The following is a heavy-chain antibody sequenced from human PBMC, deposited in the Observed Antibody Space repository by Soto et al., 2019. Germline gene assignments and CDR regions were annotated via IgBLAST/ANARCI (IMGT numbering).Heavy chain of an antibody. CDR1: GFTFKNYG. CDR3: VGGLVVVITRDCFDP. V-gene: IGHV3-30-3*01. Sequence: QVQLVESGGGVVQPGRSLRLSCAASGFTFKNYGMHWVRQAPGRGLDWVEVVSDDGSNKDYADSVKGRFTISIDNCEKTLYLQMNSLRPEDTAVYYCVGGLVVVITRDCFDPWGQGTLVTVSS. CDR2: VSDDGSNK. D-gene: IGHD3-22*01. J-gene: IGHJ5*02.